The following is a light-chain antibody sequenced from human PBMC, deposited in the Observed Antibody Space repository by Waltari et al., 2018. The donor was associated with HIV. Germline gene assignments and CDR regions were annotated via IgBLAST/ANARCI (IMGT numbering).Light chain of an antibody. V-gene: IGLV2-23*01. CDR1: SSDVGNYNL. CDR2: DGI. Sequence: QSALTQPASVSGSPGQSITISCTGSSSDVGNYNLVSWYQQHPGKAPKLMIYDGINRPSGVSTLFSGCKSGMTASLTISGLQAEDEADSYCCSYAGISNWVFGGGTKLTVL. CDR3: CSYAGISNWV. J-gene: IGLJ3*02.